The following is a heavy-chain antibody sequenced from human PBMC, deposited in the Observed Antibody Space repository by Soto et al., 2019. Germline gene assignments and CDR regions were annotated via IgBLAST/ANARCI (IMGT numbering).Heavy chain of an antibody. D-gene: IGHD3-3*01. Sequence: EAQLVESGGGLVQPGGSLRLSCAASGFTFTNYWMSWVRQAPGKGLEWVANIKQDGSEKYYADSAKGRFIISRDNAKTSLYLQMNSLRAEDTAVYYCGRDMGVFWSGYPEGGFDYWGQGTPVTVSS. V-gene: IGHV3-7*01. CDR1: GFTFTNYW. CDR3: GRDMGVFWSGYPEGGFDY. CDR2: IKQDGSEK. J-gene: IGHJ4*02.